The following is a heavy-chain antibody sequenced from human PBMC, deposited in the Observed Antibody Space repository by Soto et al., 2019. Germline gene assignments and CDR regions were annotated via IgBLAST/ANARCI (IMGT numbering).Heavy chain of an antibody. J-gene: IGHJ6*02. D-gene: IGHD2-15*01. CDR3: AKGRSCSGGSCYSGEYYYGMDV. Sequence: PVGSLRLSCAASGFTFSNYAMSWVRQAPGKGLEWVSSISGTGGNTHYADSVKGRFTISRDNSKDTLYLQMNSLRAEDTAVYYCAKGRSCSGGSCYSGEYYYGMDVWGQGTTVTVSS. CDR1: GFTFSNYA. V-gene: IGHV3-23*01. CDR2: ISGTGGNT.